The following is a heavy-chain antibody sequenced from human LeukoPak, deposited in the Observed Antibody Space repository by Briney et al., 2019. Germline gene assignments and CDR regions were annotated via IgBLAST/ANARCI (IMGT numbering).Heavy chain of an antibody. CDR1: GYTFTGYY. V-gene: IGHV1-2*02. Sequence: GASLKVSCKASGYTFTGYYMHWVRQAPGQRLEWMGWTNPNSGGTNYAQKFQGRVAMTRDTSISTTYMELSRLRSDDSAVYYCARDTGVNGTDVFDIWGQGTMVTVSS. CDR3: ARDTGVNGTDVFDI. D-gene: IGHD3-10*01. J-gene: IGHJ3*02. CDR2: TNPNSGGT.